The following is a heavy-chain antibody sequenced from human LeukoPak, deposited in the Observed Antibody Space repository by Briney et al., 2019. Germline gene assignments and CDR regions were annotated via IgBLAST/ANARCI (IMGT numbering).Heavy chain of an antibody. D-gene: IGHD2-21*02. CDR1: GGSISTGGYY. V-gene: IGHV4-31*03. CDR2: IFYSGST. J-gene: IGHJ6*03. CDR3: ARETAIYYFMGV. Sequence: SQTLSLTCTVSGGSISTGGYYWTWIRQHPGKGLERIGYIFYSGSTSYNPSLKSRVTISVDTSKDQFSLKLSSVTAADTAVYYCARETAIYYFMGVWGKGTTVTVSS.